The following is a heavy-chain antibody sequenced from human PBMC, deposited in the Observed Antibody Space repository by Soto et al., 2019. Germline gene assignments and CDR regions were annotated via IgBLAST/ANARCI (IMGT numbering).Heavy chain of an antibody. J-gene: IGHJ4*02. CDR2: IWYDGSNK. Sequence: GGSLILSCSSSGFHFSIHCMHLVRQAPGKGLEWVAVIWYDGSNKYYADSVKGRFTISRDNSKNTLYLQMNSLRAEDTAVYYCARDPPGYSSGWPHFDYWGQGTLVTVSS. CDR3: ARDPPGYSSGWPHFDY. CDR1: GFHFSIHC. D-gene: IGHD6-19*01. V-gene: IGHV3-33*01.